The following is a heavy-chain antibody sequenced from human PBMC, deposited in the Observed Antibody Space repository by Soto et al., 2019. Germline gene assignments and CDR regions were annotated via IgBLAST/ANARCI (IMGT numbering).Heavy chain of an antibody. V-gene: IGHV1-18*01. CDR3: ARQPETAMVLYYGMDV. Sequence: GASVKVSCKASGYTFTSYGISWVRQAPGQGPEWMGWISAYNGNTNYAQKLQGRVTMTTDTSTSTAYMELRSLRSDDTAVYYCARQPETAMVLYYGMDVWGQGTTVTVSS. D-gene: IGHD5-18*01. CDR2: ISAYNGNT. J-gene: IGHJ6*02. CDR1: GYTFTSYG.